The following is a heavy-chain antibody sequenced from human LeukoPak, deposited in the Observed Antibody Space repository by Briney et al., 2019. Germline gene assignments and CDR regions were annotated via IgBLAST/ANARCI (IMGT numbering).Heavy chain of an antibody. D-gene: IGHD3-22*01. Sequence: GGSLRLSCAASGFTVSSNYMSWVRQAPGKGLEWVSVIYNGGSTYYADSVKGRFTISRDNSKNTLYLQMNSLRAEDTAVYYCARGYDSSGYYFLFDYWGQGTLVTVSS. J-gene: IGHJ4*02. CDR2: IYNGGST. V-gene: IGHV3-53*01. CDR3: ARGYDSSGYYFLFDY. CDR1: GFTVSSNY.